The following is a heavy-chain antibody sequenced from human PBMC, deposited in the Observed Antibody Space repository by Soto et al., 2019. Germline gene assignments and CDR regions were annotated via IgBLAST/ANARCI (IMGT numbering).Heavy chain of an antibody. V-gene: IGHV1-69*06. J-gene: IGHJ4*02. CDR1: GSTFNNFA. D-gene: IGHD1-26*01. Sequence: QVLLLQSGAEVKEPGSSVRVSCKVSGSTFNNFAFSGLRQAPGRGPEWMGGIVVVSNTVDYSQRFQDRVTITADTSTSTLYMELSSLTSEDTAVYYCARAIKRWEVHQYFDSWGQGTLLSVFS. CDR2: IVVVSNTV. CDR3: ARAIKRWEVHQYFDS.